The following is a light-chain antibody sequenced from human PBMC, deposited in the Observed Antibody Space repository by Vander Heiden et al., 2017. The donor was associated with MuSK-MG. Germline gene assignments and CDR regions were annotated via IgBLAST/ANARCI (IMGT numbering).Light chain of an antibody. V-gene: IGLV1-40*01. CDR2: SDN. Sequence: QFALLQPPSVSRAHGQRVSISCTGITSSIGAGVDLHWYHQLAVAAPKLLIYSDNNGPTGVPDRFSASKSGTSASLSITGLRAEDEAHYYCQSYDSGRSVCVFGTGTKVTVL. CDR3: QSYDSGRSVCV. CDR1: TSSIGAGVD. J-gene: IGLJ1*01.